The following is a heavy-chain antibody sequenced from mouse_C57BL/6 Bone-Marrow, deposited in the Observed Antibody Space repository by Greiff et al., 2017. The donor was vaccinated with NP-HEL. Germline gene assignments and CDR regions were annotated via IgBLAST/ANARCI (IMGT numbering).Heavy chain of an antibody. V-gene: IGHV1-64*01. J-gene: IGHJ4*01. CDR2: IHPNSGST. CDR3: ARGGIYYYGSSYVRDAMDY. CDR1: GYTFTSYW. D-gene: IGHD1-1*01. Sequence: QVQLQQSGAELVKPGASVKLSCKASGYTFTSYWMHWVKQRPGQGLEWIGMIHPNSGSTNYNEKFKSKATLTVDKSSSTAYMQLSSLTSEDSAVYYCARGGIYYYGSSYVRDAMDYWGQGTSVTVSS.